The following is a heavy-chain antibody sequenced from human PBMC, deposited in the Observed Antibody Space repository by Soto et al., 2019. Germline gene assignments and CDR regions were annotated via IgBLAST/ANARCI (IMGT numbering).Heavy chain of an antibody. Sequence: PSETLSLTCGVYGGSFSGYYWGWIRQPPGKGLEWIGEINHSGSTDYNPSLTSRVTISIDTSKNRFSLKLTSVTAADTAVYFCARSTRWSGLATWFDPWGQGTLVTVSS. CDR2: INHSGST. D-gene: IGHD2-2*01. CDR3: ARSTRWSGLATWFDP. J-gene: IGHJ5*02. CDR1: GGSFSGYY. V-gene: IGHV4-34*01.